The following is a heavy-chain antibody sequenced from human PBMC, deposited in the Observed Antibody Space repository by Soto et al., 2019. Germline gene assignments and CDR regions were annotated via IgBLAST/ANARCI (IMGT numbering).Heavy chain of an antibody. D-gene: IGHD6-6*01. CDR1: GYTFSNYG. V-gene: IGHV1-18*01. J-gene: IGHJ5*02. Sequence: ASVKVSCKASGYTFSNYGISWVRQAPGQGLEWMGWISGYNGNTNYAQNLQGRVTMTTDPSTRTAYMDLRSLRSDDTAVYYCARKSSSSSWLDPWGQGTLVTVYS. CDR3: ARKSSSSSWLDP. CDR2: ISGYNGNT.